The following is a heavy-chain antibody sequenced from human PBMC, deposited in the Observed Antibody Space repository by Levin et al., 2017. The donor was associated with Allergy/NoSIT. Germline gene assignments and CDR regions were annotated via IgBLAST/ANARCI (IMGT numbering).Heavy chain of an antibody. Sequence: GGSLRLSCAASGFTFSNYAMSWVRQAPGKGLEWVSGISVSGTRTFYADSMQGRFTISRDNSRNTLYLQLNSLRAEDTAVYFCAKDRDTSGYYWASDVWGQGTMVTVS. D-gene: IGHD5-12*01. CDR2: ISVSGTRT. J-gene: IGHJ3*01. CDR1: GFTFSNYA. V-gene: IGHV3-23*01. CDR3: AKDRDTSGYYWASDV.